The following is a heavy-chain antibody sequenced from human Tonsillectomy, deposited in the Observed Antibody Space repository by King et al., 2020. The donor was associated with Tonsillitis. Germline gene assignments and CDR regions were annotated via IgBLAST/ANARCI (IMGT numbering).Heavy chain of an antibody. CDR2: IYTSGST. V-gene: IGHV4-61*02. Sequence: QLQESGPGQVKPSQTLSLTCTVSGSSISSGSYYWSWIRQPAGKGLEWIGRIYTSGSTNYNPSLKSRVTISIDTSKNQFSLKLSSVTAADTAVYYCARDYYDSSGFFDAFDIWGQGTMVTVSS. D-gene: IGHD3-22*01. J-gene: IGHJ3*02. CDR3: ARDYYDSSGFFDAFDI. CDR1: GSSISSGSYY.